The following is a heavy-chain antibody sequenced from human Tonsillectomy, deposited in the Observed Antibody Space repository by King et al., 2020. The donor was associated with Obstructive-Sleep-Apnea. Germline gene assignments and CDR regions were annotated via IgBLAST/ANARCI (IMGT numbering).Heavy chain of an antibody. V-gene: IGHV2-5*02. J-gene: IGHJ4*02. D-gene: IGHD1-1*01. CDR3: AHRYIATTGTYCFAY. CDR2: IHWDDDK. Sequence: TLQESGPALVKPTQTLTLTCTFSGFSLSTRGVAVGWIRQPPGQALEWLALIHWDDDKHYSPSLKNRLPITKDTSEHQVVLTMTNMDPVDTATYYCAHRYIATTGTYCFAYWGQGTLVTVSS. CDR1: GFSLSTRGVA.